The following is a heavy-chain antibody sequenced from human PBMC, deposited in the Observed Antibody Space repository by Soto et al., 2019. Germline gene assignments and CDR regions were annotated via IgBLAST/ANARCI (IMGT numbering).Heavy chain of an antibody. CDR1: VGTFSSYA. V-gene: IGHV1-69*13. D-gene: IGHD2-15*01. CDR3: ARGLGGIPEVTDY. Sequence: SVKVSCKASVGTFSSYAISWVRQAPGQGLEWMGGIIPIFGTANYAQKFQGRVTITAEESTSTAYMELGSLRSEDTAVYYCARGLGGIPEVTDYWGQGTLVTGSS. J-gene: IGHJ4*02. CDR2: IIPIFGTA.